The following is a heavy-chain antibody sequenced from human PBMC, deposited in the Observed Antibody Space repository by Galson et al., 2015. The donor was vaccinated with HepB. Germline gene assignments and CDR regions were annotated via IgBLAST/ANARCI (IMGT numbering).Heavy chain of an antibody. Sequence: SLRLSCAASGLTFRAFGMTWVRQVPGKGLEWVAVIGSRTNYIHYGDSVRGRFTISRDNRQNSVYLQMNSLRAEDTAIYYCARDASEWSRDYWGQGTLVTVSA. J-gene: IGHJ4*02. D-gene: IGHD3-3*01. CDR1: GLTFRAFG. CDR3: ARDASEWSRDY. V-gene: IGHV3-21*01. CDR2: IGSRTNYI.